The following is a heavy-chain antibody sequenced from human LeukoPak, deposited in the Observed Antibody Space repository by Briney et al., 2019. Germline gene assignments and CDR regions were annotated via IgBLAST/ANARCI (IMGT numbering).Heavy chain of an antibody. D-gene: IGHD6-13*01. CDR2: IIPILGIA. J-gene: IGHJ5*02. CDR1: GGTFSSYA. CDR3: ARDQGIAAAGRLNWFDP. Sequence: SVTVSCKASGGTFSSYAISWVRQAPGQGLEWMGRIIPILGIANYAQKFQGRVTITADKSTSTAYMELSSLRSEDTAVYYCARDQGIAAAGRLNWFDPWGQGTLVTVSS. V-gene: IGHV1-69*04.